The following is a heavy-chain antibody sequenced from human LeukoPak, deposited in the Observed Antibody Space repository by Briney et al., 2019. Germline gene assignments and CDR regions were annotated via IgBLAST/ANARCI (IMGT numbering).Heavy chain of an antibody. CDR1: GFTFNSYG. V-gene: IGHV3-33*01. J-gene: IGHJ4*02. Sequence: PGRSLRLSCVASGFTFNSYGMHWVRQAPGKGLEWVAFVWHDGTNEFVADSVKGRFTISRDNSKNTLYLEMKSLRVADTALYYCARDGVEKPTNPGLLYWGRGTLVTVAS. CDR2: VWHDGTNE. D-gene: IGHD3-3*01. CDR3: ARDGVEKPTNPGLLY.